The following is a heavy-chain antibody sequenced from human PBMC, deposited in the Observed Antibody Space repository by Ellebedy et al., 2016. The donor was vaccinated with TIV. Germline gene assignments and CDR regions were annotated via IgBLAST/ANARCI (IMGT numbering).Heavy chain of an antibody. CDR1: GFTFSDYY. J-gene: IGHJ6*02. CDR2: ISSSGSTI. D-gene: IGHD5-18*01. CDR3: ARVGDTAMVHGMDV. Sequence: GESLKISCAASGFTFSDYYMSWIRQAPGKGLEWVSYISSSGSTIYYADSVKGRFTISRDNAKNSLYLQMNSLRAEDTAVYYCARVGDTAMVHGMDVWGQGTTVTVSS. V-gene: IGHV3-11*01.